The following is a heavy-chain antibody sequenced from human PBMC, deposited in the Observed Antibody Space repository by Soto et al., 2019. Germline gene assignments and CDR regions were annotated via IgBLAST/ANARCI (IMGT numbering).Heavy chain of an antibody. D-gene: IGHD3-22*01. CDR1: GGSISSGDYY. V-gene: IGHV4-30-4*01. CDR2: IYYSGST. J-gene: IGHJ4*02. Sequence: LRLSCTVSGGSISSGDYYWSWIRQPPGKGLEWIGYIYYSGSTYYNPSLKSRVTISVDTSKNQFSLKLSSVTAADTAVYYCASDYDSSGYLGYWGQGTLVTVSS. CDR3: ASDYDSSGYLGY.